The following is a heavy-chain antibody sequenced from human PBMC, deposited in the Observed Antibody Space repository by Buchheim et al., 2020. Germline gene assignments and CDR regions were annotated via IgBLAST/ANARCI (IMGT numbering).Heavy chain of an antibody. V-gene: IGHV3-7*01. CDR3: VRFEIVPPIYYFDY. CDR1: GFTLSNYW. Sequence: EVQLVESGGGLVQPGGSLRLSCAASGFTLSNYWMSWVRQAPGKGLEWVANIKQDGSEKYYVDSVKGRFTISRDNAKNSLYLQLNSLRVEDSAMYYCVRFEIVPPIYYFDYWGQGT. J-gene: IGHJ4*02. CDR2: IKQDGSEK. D-gene: IGHD2/OR15-2a*01.